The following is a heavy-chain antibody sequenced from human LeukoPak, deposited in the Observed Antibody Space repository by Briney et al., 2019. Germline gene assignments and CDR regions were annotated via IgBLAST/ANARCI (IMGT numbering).Heavy chain of an antibody. CDR1: GCTFTSYD. D-gene: IGHD3-10*01. V-gene: IGHV1-8*01. Sequence: ASVKVSCKASGCTFTSYDINWVRQAPGQGLEWMGWMNPDSGNTGYAQKFQGRVTMTRDTSISTAYMELSSLRSEDTAVYYCARGYGSGFDPWGQGTLVTVSS. CDR2: MNPDSGNT. J-gene: IGHJ5*02. CDR3: ARGYGSGFDP.